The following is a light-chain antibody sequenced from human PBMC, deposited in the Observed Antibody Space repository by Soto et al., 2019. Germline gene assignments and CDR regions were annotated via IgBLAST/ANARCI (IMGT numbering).Light chain of an antibody. V-gene: IGKV3-20*01. CDR3: QHYGGSPLYT. J-gene: IGKJ2*01. Sequence: EIVLTQSPATLSLSPGERATLTCRASQSVTNNYFTWYQQKTGQAPRLLIYSVSSRATGIPDRFSGSGSGTDFTLTIARLEPADSAVYYCQHYGGSPLYTFGQGTKVEI. CDR1: QSVTNNY. CDR2: SVS.